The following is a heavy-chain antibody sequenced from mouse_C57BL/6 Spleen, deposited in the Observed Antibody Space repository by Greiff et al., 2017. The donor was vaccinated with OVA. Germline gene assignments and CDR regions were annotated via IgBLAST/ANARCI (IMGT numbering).Heavy chain of an antibody. Sequence: QVQLQQPGAELVKPGASVKLSCKASGYTFTSYWMHWVKQRPGQGLEWIGMIHPNSGSTNYNEKFKSKATLTVDKSSSTAYMQLSSLTSEDSAVYYCARRGYDFYYFDYWGQGTTLTVSS. V-gene: IGHV1-64*01. D-gene: IGHD2-4*01. CDR1: GYTFTSYW. CDR2: IHPNSGST. CDR3: ARRGYDFYYFDY. J-gene: IGHJ2*01.